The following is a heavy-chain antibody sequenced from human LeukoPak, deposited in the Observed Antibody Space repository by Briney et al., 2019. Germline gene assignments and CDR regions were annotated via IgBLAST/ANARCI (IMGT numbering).Heavy chain of an antibody. CDR3: ARDTSSSWSYYYYYMDV. Sequence: ASVKVSCKASGYTFTGYYMHWVRQAPGKGLEWMGRINPNSGGTNYAQKFQGRVTMTRDTSISTAYMELSRLRSDDTAVYYCARDTSSSWSYYYYYMDVWGKGTTVTVSS. CDR1: GYTFTGYY. CDR2: INPNSGGT. V-gene: IGHV1-2*06. J-gene: IGHJ6*03. D-gene: IGHD6-13*01.